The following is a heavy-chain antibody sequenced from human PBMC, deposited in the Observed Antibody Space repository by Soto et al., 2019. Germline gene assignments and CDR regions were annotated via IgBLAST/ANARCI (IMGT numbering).Heavy chain of an antibody. CDR2: INPNSGGT. V-gene: IGHV1-2*04. Sequence: ASVKVSCKASGYTFTGYYMHWVRQAPGQGLEWMGWINPNSGGTNYAQKFQGWVTMTRDTSISTAYMELSRLRSDDTAVYYCAREISSCSSTSCYGDFDYWGQGTLVTVS. CDR3: AREISSCSSTSCYGDFDY. CDR1: GYTFTGYY. J-gene: IGHJ4*02. D-gene: IGHD2-2*01.